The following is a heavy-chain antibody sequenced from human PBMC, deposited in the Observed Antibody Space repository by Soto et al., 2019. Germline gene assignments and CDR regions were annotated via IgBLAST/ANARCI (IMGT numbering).Heavy chain of an antibody. J-gene: IGHJ5*02. V-gene: IGHV1-8*01. D-gene: IGHD3-16*01. CDR1: GYNFTSYG. Sequence: ASGKGSWKASGYNFTSYGIKWVRPATGQGLEWMGWMKPNGGNTAYAQKFQGRVTMTRNTSISTAYMELSSLRSEDTAVYYCARLKQDYAVAWGQGTLVTVSS. CDR3: ARLKQDYAVA. CDR2: MKPNGGNT.